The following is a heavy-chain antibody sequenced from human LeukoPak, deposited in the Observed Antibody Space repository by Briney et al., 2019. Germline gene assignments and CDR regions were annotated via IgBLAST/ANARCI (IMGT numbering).Heavy chain of an antibody. J-gene: IGHJ4*02. CDR1: GGSFSGYY. D-gene: IGHD6-13*01. Sequence: SETLSLTCAVYGGSFSGYYWSWIRQPPGKGLEWIGYIYYSGSTYYNPSLKSRVTISVDTSKNQFSLKLSSVTAADTAVYYCAVAAAGTGFDYWGQGTLVTVSS. V-gene: IGHV4-59*12. CDR2: IYYSGST. CDR3: AVAAAGTGFDY.